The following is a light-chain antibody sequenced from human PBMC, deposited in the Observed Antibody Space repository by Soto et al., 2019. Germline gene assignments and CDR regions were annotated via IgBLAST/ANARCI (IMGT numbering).Light chain of an antibody. CDR1: QPVSTW. CDR2: DAS. CDR3: QHYKMYSPWT. V-gene: IGKV1-5*01. Sequence: DIQMTQSPPTLSESGVDRVTGTCXASQPVSTWVAWYPHKPGKAPKVIIYDASSLERGVPSRFSGSGSGTEFTLTISSLQPDDFATYYCQHYKMYSPWTFGQGTKVDNK. J-gene: IGKJ1*01.